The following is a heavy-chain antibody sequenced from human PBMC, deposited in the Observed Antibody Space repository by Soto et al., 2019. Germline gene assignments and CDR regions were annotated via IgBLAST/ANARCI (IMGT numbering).Heavy chain of an antibody. J-gene: IGHJ4*02. D-gene: IGHD2-2*03. V-gene: IGHV1-2*02. CDR2: INPNSGGT. Sequence: GASVKVSCKASGYTFTGYYMHWVRQAPGQGLEWMGWINPNSGGTNYAQKFQGRVTMTGDTSISTAYMELSRLRSDDTAVYYCARDPFGYCSSTSCRGAYYFDYWGQGTLVTVSS. CDR3: ARDPFGYCSSTSCRGAYYFDY. CDR1: GYTFTGYY.